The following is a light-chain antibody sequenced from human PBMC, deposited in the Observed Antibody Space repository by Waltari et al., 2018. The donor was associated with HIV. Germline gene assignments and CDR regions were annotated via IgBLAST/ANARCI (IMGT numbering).Light chain of an antibody. V-gene: IGLV1-36*01. Sequence: QSVLTQPPSVSEAPRQRVTISCSGTSPNTVSIALHWYQQVPGKAPKLLIYYDDLLSSGISDRFSGSKSGTSASLAIRGLQSEDEADYYCAAWDDSLNGYVFGSGTTVTVL. CDR1: SPNTVSIA. CDR3: AAWDDSLNGYV. CDR2: YDD. J-gene: IGLJ1*01.